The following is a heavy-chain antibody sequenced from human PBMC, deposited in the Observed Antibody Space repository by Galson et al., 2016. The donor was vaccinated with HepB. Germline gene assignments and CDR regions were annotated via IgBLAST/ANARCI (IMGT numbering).Heavy chain of an antibody. CDR3: AKDQTTYDPGWYFDI. V-gene: IGHV3-23*01. CDR2: ISRSGDRA. CDR1: GFDLGTYA. D-gene: IGHD3-3*01. Sequence: SLRLSCAAAGFDLGTYAISWVRQAPGKGLEWVSGISRSGDRADYGDCVKGRFSSSSDNSKNTLYLHMNRLRPDDSAVYFYAKDQTTYDPGWYFDIWGRCTLVTVSS. J-gene: IGHJ2*01.